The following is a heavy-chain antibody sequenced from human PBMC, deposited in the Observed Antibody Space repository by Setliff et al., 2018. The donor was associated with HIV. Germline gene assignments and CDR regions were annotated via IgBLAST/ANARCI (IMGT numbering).Heavy chain of an antibody. CDR1: GFTFTNYY. J-gene: IGHJ4*02. Sequence: PGGSLRLSCAASGFTFTNYYMSWIRQAPGKGLELLSYISVSGTDIKYADSVEGRFTISRDNAKNSLYLQMNSLRAEDTAVYYCATDPGRLSYWGQGTLVTVSS. V-gene: IGHV3-11*04. CDR2: ISVSGTDI. CDR3: ATDPGRLSY. D-gene: IGHD2-21*01.